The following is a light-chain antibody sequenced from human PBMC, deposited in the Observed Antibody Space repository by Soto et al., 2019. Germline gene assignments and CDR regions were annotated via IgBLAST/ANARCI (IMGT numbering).Light chain of an antibody. Sequence: EIVMSQSPATLSVSPGERVTLFCRAIQSASSNLAWYQQRPGQAPRLLVYGASTRATTIPARFSGSGSGTEFTLTISSLQSEDFAFYYCHQYNNWPLTWTFGQGTKVDIK. CDR1: QSASSN. CDR3: HQYNNWPLTWT. J-gene: IGKJ1*01. CDR2: GAS. V-gene: IGKV3-15*01.